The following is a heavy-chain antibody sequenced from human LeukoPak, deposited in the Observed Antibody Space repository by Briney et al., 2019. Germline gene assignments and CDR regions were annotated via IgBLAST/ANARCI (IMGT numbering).Heavy chain of an antibody. CDR2: IYHSGST. D-gene: IGHD1-26*01. Sequence: SETLSLTCTVSGDSISSGYYWGWIRQPPGKGLEWIGSIYHSGSTYYNPSLKSRVTISVDTSKNQFSLKLSSVTAADTAVYYCARVGAKTRVGYWGQGTLVTVSS. CDR3: ARVGAKTRVGY. CDR1: GDSISSGYY. V-gene: IGHV4-38-2*02. J-gene: IGHJ4*02.